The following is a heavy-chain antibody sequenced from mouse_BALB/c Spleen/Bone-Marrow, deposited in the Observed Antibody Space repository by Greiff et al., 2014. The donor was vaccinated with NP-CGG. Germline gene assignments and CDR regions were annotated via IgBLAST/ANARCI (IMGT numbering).Heavy chain of an antibody. D-gene: IGHD2-12*01. CDR2: ISPSNGRS. J-gene: IGHJ4*01. CDR1: GYSFTSYR. CDR3: TRSELRRGGYALDY. V-gene: IGHV1S81*02. Sequence: QVQLKQSRAELVKPGASVKLSCKASGYSFTSYRMHWVKQRPGQGLEWIGEISPSNGRSNYNEKFKSKATLTVDKSSSTAYMQLSGLTSEDSAVYYCTRSELRRGGYALDYWGLGTSVTVSS.